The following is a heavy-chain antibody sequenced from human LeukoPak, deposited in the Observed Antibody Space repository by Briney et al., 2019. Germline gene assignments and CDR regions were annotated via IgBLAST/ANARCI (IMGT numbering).Heavy chain of an antibody. Sequence: SETLSLTCTVSGGSISSSSYYWGWIRQPPGKGLEWIGSIYYSGGTYYNPSLKSRVAISVDTSKNQFSLKLSSVTAADTAVYYCARHHYDFWSGYIGGAFDIWGQGTMVTDSS. CDR1: GGSISSSSYY. V-gene: IGHV4-39*01. D-gene: IGHD3-3*01. J-gene: IGHJ3*02. CDR3: ARHHYDFWSGYIGGAFDI. CDR2: IYYSGGT.